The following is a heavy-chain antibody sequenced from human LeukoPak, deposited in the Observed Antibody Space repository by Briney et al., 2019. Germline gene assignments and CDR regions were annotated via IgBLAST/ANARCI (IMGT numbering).Heavy chain of an antibody. CDR2: IYYSGNT. CDR3: ARDRDSSGLRDFDL. CDR1: GGSINSYY. D-gene: IGHD3-22*01. Sequence: SETLSLTCTVSGGSINSYYWSWIRQPPGKGLEWIGYIYYSGNTNYNPSLKSRVSISIDTSKNQLSLQLSSVTTADTAVYYCARDRDSSGLRDFDLWGRGTLVTVSA. J-gene: IGHJ2*01. V-gene: IGHV4-59*01.